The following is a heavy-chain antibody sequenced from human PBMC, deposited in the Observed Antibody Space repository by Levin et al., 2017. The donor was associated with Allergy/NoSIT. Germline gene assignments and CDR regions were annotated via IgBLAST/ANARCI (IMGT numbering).Heavy chain of an antibody. CDR2: IYWDDNK. CDR1: SLTTGGVA. Sequence: SLTTGGVAVGWIRQPPGKALEWLALIYWDDNKRYSPSLKSRLTITKDTSKNQVLLILTNVDPVDTATYYCARWRGGFDYWGQGTLVIVSS. J-gene: IGHJ4*02. CDR3: ARWRGGFDY. V-gene: IGHV2-5*02. D-gene: IGHD1-1*01.